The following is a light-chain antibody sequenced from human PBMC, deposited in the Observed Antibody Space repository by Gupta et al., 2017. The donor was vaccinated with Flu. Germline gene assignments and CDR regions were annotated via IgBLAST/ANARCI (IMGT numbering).Light chain of an antibody. CDR3: SSDTSSSTQV. J-gene: IGLJ1*01. CDR2: EVS. V-gene: IGLV2-14*01. Sequence: QSALTQPASVSGSPGQSITISCTGTSSDVGGYNYVSWYQQYPGKAPKLMIYEVSNRPSGVSNRLSGSKSGNTASLTISGLQAEDEADYYCSSDTSSSTQVLGTGTKVTVL. CDR1: SSDVGGYNY.